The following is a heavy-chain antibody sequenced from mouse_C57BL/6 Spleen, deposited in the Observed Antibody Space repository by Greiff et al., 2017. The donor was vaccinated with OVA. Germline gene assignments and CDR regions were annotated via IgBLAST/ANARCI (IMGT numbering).Heavy chain of an antibody. CDR3: AIYYSNFAWLAY. V-gene: IGHV1-64*01. CDR1: GYTFTSYW. CDR2: IHPSSGST. D-gene: IGHD2-5*01. J-gene: IGHJ3*01. Sequence: QVQLQQPGAELVKPGASVKLSCKASGYTFTSYWMHWVKQRPGQGLEWIGMIHPSSGSTNYNEKFKGKATLTVDKSSSTAYMQLSSLTSEDSAVYYCAIYYSNFAWLAYWGQGTLVTVSA.